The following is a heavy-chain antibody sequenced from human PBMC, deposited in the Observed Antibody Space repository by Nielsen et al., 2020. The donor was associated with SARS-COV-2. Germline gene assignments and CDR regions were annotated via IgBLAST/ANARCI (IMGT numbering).Heavy chain of an antibody. J-gene: IGHJ4*02. D-gene: IGHD3-22*01. V-gene: IGHV4-34*01. Sequence: SETLSLTCAVYGGSFSDYHWTWIRQPPGKGLEWIGEISRSGGTNYNPSLQSRVTISEDTSKNQFSLQLHSVTASDTAVYFCAIGIVAVNLVVVVFTGGEFYFASWGQGTPFTVSS. CDR2: ISRSGGT. CDR1: GGSFSDYH. CDR3: AIGIVAVNLVVVVFTGGEFYFAS.